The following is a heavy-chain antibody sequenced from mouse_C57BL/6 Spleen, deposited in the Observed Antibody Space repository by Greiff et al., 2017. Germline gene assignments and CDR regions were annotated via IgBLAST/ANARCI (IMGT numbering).Heavy chain of an antibody. D-gene: IGHD2-4*01. CDR3: ARSTMITMAWFAY. Sequence: EVKVVESGGGLVKPGGSLQLSCAASGFTFSSYAMSWVRQTPEKRLEWVATISDGGSYTYYPDNVKGRFTISRDNAKNNLYLQMSHLKSEDTAVYYCARSTMITMAWFAYWGQGNLVTVSA. J-gene: IGHJ3*01. CDR1: GFTFSSYA. CDR2: ISDGGSYT. V-gene: IGHV5-4*03.